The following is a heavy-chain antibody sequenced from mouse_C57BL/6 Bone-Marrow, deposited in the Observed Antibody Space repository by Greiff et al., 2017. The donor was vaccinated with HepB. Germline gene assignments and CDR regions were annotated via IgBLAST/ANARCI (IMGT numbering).Heavy chain of an antibody. J-gene: IGHJ2*01. D-gene: IGHD1-1*01. CDR2: IYPGDGDT. CDR1: GYAFSSSW. V-gene: IGHV1-82*01. CDR3: ARSEVVANPYYFDY. Sequence: QVQLQQSGPELVKPGASVKISCKASGYAFSSSWMNWVKQRPGKGLEWIGRIYPGDGDTNYNGKFKGKATLTADKSSSTAYMQLSSLTSEDSAVYFCARSEVVANPYYFDYWGQGTTLTVSS.